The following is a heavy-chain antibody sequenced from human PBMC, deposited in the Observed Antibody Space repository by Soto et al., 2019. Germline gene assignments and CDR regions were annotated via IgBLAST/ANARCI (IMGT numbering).Heavy chain of an antibody. CDR2: ISVSGSNT. CDR3: ATDFGRGYSYFHPFDY. V-gene: IGHV3-23*01. D-gene: IGHD5-18*01. Sequence: PGGSLRLSCAASGFTFSSYAMSWVRQAPGKGLEWVSGISVSGSNTYYADSVKGRFTISRDNSKKTLYLQMNSLRGEDTAVYYCATDFGRGYSYFHPFDYWGQGNLVTVYS. CDR1: GFTFSSYA. J-gene: IGHJ4*02.